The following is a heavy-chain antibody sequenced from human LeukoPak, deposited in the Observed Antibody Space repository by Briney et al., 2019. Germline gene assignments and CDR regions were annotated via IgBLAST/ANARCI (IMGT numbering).Heavy chain of an antibody. Sequence: PGGSLRLSCAASGFTFSNYAMHWVRQAPGKGLAWVAIISYNGINKYYADSVKGRFTISQDNSKNTLYLHMNSLRAEDTAVYYCARDGSVVTPRGAAFDIWGQGTMVTVSS. J-gene: IGHJ3*02. V-gene: IGHV3-30*04. CDR2: ISYNGINK. CDR1: GFTFSNYA. D-gene: IGHD4-23*01. CDR3: ARDGSVVTPRGAAFDI.